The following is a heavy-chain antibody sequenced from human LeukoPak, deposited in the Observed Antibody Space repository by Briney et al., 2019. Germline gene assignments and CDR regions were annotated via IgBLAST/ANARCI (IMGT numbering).Heavy chain of an antibody. V-gene: IGHV1-69*04. J-gene: IGHJ6*02. Sequence: GSSVKVSCKASGGTFSSYAISWVRQAAGQGLEWMGRIIPIFGIANYAQKFQGRVTITADKSTSTAYMELRRLRSEDTAVYYSARDVGYCSGGSCSPPYGMDVWGQGTTVTVSS. D-gene: IGHD2-15*01. CDR1: GGTFSSYA. CDR3: ARDVGYCSGGSCSPPYGMDV. CDR2: IIPIFGIA.